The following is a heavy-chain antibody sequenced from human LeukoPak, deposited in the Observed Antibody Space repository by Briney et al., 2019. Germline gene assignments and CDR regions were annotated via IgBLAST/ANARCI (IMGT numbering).Heavy chain of an antibody. D-gene: IGHD3-22*01. V-gene: IGHV4-59*01. Sequence: SETLSLTCTVSGGSISSYYWSWIRQPPGKGLEWIGCIYYSGSTNYNPSLKSRVTISVDTSKNQFSLKLSSVTAADTAVYYCARATYYYDSSGYLGATFDYWGQGTLVTVSS. CDR3: ARATYYYDSSGYLGATFDY. J-gene: IGHJ4*02. CDR2: IYYSGST. CDR1: GGSISSYY.